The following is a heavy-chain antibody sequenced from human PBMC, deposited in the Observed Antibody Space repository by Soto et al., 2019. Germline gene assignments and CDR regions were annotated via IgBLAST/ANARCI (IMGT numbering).Heavy chain of an antibody. D-gene: IGHD1-26*01. CDR2: ISCSGGST. CDR1: GFTFRTYS. CDR3: ANGGGSHRPFDY. Sequence: GGSLRLSCAASGFTFRTYSMNWVRQAPGKGPEWVSGISCSGGSTYYEDSVKGRFTISRDTSKNTLHLQMNSLRAEDTAVYFCANGGGSHRPFDYWGQGTLVTVSS. V-gene: IGHV3-23*01. J-gene: IGHJ4*02.